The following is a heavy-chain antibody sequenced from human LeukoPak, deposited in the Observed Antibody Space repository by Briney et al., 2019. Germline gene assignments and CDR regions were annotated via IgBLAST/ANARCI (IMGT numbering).Heavy chain of an antibody. CDR3: ARESPGYYDRGDAFDI. V-gene: IGHV4-4*07. D-gene: IGHD3-22*01. CDR1: GGSISSYY. Sequence: SEPLSLTCTVSGGSISSYYWSWIRQPAGKGLEWIGRIYTSGSTNYNPSLKSRVTMSVDTSKNQFSLKLSSVTAADTAVYYCARESPGYYDRGDAFDIWGQGTMVTVSS. CDR2: IYTSGST. J-gene: IGHJ3*02.